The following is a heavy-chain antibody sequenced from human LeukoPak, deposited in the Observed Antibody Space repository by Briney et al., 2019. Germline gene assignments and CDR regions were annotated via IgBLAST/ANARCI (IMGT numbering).Heavy chain of an antibody. CDR1: GFTFSDYY. CDR3: ARSYSGYDWPATFDY. Sequence: GGSLRLSCAASGFTFSDYYMSWIRQAPGKGLEWVSYISSSSSSTNYADSVKGRFTISRDNAKNSLYLQMNSLRAEDTAVYYCARSYSGYDWPATFDYWGQGTLVTVSS. J-gene: IGHJ4*02. CDR2: ISSSSSST. D-gene: IGHD5-12*01. V-gene: IGHV3-11*06.